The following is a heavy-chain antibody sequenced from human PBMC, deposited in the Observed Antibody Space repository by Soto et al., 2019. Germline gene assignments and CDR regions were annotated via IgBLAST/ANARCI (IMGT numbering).Heavy chain of an antibody. CDR1: GFTFSDYY. D-gene: IGHD7-27*01. CDR3: ARAGVWGSPDAFDI. V-gene: IGHV3-11*01. Sequence: GGSLRLSCAASGFTFSDYYMSWIRQAPGKGLEWVSYISSSGSTIYYADSVKGRFTISRDNAKNSLYLQMNSLRAEDTAVYYYARAGVWGSPDAFDIWGQGTMVTVSS. CDR2: ISSSGSTI. J-gene: IGHJ3*02.